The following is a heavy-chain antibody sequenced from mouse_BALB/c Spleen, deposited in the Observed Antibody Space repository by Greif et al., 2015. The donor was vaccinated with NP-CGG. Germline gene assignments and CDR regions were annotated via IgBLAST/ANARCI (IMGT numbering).Heavy chain of an antibody. CDR2: INPSTGYT. D-gene: IGHD1-1*01. CDR3: ASYYYGSSYAMDY. J-gene: IGHJ4*01. CDR1: GYTFTSYW. Sequence: VQLQQSGAELAKPGASVKMSCKASGYTFTSYWMHWVKQRPGQGLEWIGYINPSTGYTEYNQKFKDKATLTADISSSTAYMQLSSLTSEDSAVYYCASYYYGSSYAMDYWGQGTSVTVSS. V-gene: IGHV1-7*01.